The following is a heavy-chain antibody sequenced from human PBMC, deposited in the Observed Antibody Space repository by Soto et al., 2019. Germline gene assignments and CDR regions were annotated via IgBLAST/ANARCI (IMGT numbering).Heavy chain of an antibody. J-gene: IGHJ6*02. CDR3: ARDYPPGPGGMDV. V-gene: IGHV1-46*01. D-gene: IGHD3-10*01. CDR1: GYTSTSYY. CDR2: VNPSGGST. Sequence: ASVKVSCKASGYTSTSYYMHWVRQAPGQGLEWMGIVNPSGGSTSYAQKFQGRVTMTRDTSTSTVYMELSSLRSEDTAVYYCARDYPPGPGGMDVWGQGTTVTVSS.